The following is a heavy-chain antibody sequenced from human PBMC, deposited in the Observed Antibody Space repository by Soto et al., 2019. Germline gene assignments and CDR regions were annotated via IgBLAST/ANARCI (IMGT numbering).Heavy chain of an antibody. Sequence: PGGSLRLSGAASGFTFSSYWMHWVRQAPGKGLVWVSRINSDGSSTSYADSVKGRFTISREKAKNTLYLQMNSLRAEDTAVYYCARDGYSGSYLGVFEIWGQGTMVTVSS. D-gene: IGHD1-26*01. J-gene: IGHJ3*02. CDR3: ARDGYSGSYLGVFEI. V-gene: IGHV3-74*01. CDR2: INSDGSST. CDR1: GFTFSSYW.